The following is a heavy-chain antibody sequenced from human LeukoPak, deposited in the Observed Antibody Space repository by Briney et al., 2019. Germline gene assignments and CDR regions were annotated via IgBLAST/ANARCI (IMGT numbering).Heavy chain of an antibody. Sequence: PPETLSLTCNVSGGSISSGRYYWSWIRLPAGKGLEWIGRIFTSGSTNYNPSLKSRVTISLDTSKNQFSLKLSSVTAADTAVYYCATIAVAGHFDYWGQGTLVTVSS. J-gene: IGHJ4*02. CDR1: GGSISSGRYY. CDR3: ATIAVAGHFDY. V-gene: IGHV4-61*02. CDR2: IFTSGST. D-gene: IGHD6-19*01.